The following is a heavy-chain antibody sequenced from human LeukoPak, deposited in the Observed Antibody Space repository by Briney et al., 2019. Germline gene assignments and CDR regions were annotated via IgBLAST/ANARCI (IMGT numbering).Heavy chain of an antibody. CDR3: ARENWRSKSIDFDS. CDR2: IYYSGST. Sequence: PSETLSLTCTVSGGSISSYHWSWVRQPPGKGLEWSGYIYYSGSTNYNPSLKSRVTMSVDTSKNQFSLRLSSVTAADTAAYFCARENWRSKSIDFDSWGQGTLVTVSS. D-gene: IGHD6-6*01. J-gene: IGHJ4*02. V-gene: IGHV4-59*12. CDR1: GGSISSYH.